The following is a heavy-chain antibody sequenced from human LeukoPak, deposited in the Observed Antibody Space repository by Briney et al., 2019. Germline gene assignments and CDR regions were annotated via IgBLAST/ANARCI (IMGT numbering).Heavy chain of an antibody. CDR1: GGTFSSYA. J-gene: IGHJ4*02. CDR3: ARDRGSGSPLDY. V-gene: IGHV1-69*13. Sequence: ASVKVSCKASGGTFSSYAINWVRQAPGQGLEWMGGIIPIFGTPNYAQKFQGRVTITADDSTSTAYMELSSLRSEDTAVYYCARDRGSGSPLDYWGQGTLVTVSS. D-gene: IGHD1-26*01. CDR2: IIPIFGTP.